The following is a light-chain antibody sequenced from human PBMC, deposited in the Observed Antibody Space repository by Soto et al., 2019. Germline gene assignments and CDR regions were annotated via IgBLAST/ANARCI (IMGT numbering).Light chain of an antibody. CDR1: QSVSSN. V-gene: IGKV3-15*01. CDR3: QHYNNWLRT. Sequence: EIVMTQSPATLSVSPGERATLSCRASQSVSSNLAWYQQKPGQAPTLVIYGASARATGIPARFSGSGSGTEFTLTISSLQSEDFAVYYCQHYNNWLRTFGQGTKVDIK. CDR2: GAS. J-gene: IGKJ1*01.